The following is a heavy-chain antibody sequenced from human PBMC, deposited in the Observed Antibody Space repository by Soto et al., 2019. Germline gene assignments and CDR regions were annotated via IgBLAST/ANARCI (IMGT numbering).Heavy chain of an antibody. V-gene: IGHV1-69*13. J-gene: IGHJ6*02. Sequence: GXSVKVSCKASGAPFISYAIIWVRQSPGQGLEWMGGIIPIFGTANYAQKFQGRVTITADESTSTAYMELSSLRSEDTAVYYCAREFKVDIVAKIMEGYYYYGMDVWGQGTTVTVSS. CDR3: AREFKVDIVAKIMEGYYYYGMDV. D-gene: IGHD5-12*01. CDR2: IIPIFGTA. CDR1: GAPFISYA.